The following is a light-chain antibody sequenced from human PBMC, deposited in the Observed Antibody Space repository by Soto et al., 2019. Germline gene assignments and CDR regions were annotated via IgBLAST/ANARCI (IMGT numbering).Light chain of an antibody. CDR3: SSYTSRSTYVV. CDR1: SSDVGGYNY. J-gene: IGLJ2*01. Sequence: QSALTQPASVSGSPGQSITISCTGTSSDVGGYNYVSWYQQHPGKAPKLLIYEVSNRPSAVSNRFSGSKSGNTASLTISGRQAEDEADYYCSSYTSRSTYVVFGGGTKLTVL. V-gene: IGLV2-14*01. CDR2: EVS.